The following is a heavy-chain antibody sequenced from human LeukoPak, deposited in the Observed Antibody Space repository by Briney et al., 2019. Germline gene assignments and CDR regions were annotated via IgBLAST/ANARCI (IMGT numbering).Heavy chain of an antibody. D-gene: IGHD5-24*01. Sequence: GGSLRLSCAASGFTFSSYAMHWVRQAPGKGLEWVAVISYDGSNKYYADSVKGRFTISRDNSKNTLYLQMNSLRAEDTAVYYCARVHIKSRDGYIVFFDYWGQGTLVTVSS. CDR2: ISYDGSNK. V-gene: IGHV3-30-3*01. CDR1: GFTFSSYA. CDR3: ARVHIKSRDGYIVFFDY. J-gene: IGHJ4*02.